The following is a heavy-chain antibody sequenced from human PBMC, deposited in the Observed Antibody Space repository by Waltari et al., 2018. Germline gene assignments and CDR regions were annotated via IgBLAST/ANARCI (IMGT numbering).Heavy chain of an antibody. CDR1: GYSISSGYY. V-gene: IGHV4-38-2*01. D-gene: IGHD6-19*01. CDR2: IYHSGST. CDR3: ARREAVAQYYFDY. Sequence: QVQLQESGPGLVKPSETPSLTCAVSGYSISSGYYWGWIRQPPGKGLEWIGSIYHSGSTYYNPSLKSRVTISVDTSKNQFSLKLSSVTAADTAVYYCARREAVAQYYFDYWGQGTLVTVSS. J-gene: IGHJ4*02.